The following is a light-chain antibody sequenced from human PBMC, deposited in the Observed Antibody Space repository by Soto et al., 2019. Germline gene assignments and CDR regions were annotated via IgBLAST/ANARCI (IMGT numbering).Light chain of an antibody. CDR3: SSYTSSSTLVV. Sequence: QSALTQPASVSGSPGQSITISCTGTSSDVGGYNCVSWYQQHPVKAPKLMIYDVTNRPSGVSNRFSGSKSGNTASLTISGLQAEDEANYYCSSYTSSSTLVVFGGGPKLTVL. CDR2: DVT. V-gene: IGLV2-14*03. CDR1: SSDVGGYNC. J-gene: IGLJ3*02.